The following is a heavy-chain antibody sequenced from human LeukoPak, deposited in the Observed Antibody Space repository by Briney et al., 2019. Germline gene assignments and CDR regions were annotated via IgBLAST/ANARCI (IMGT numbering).Heavy chain of an antibody. J-gene: IGHJ4*02. CDR3: ARAYYDFWSGARRFGSFDY. CDR1: GGSFSGYY. CDR2: ISHSGST. V-gene: IGHV4-34*01. Sequence: SETLSLTCAVYGGSFSGYYWSWIRQPPGKGLEWIGEISHSGSTNYNPSLKSRVTISVDTSKNQFSLKLSSVTAADTAVYYCARAYYDFWSGARRFGSFDYWGQGTLVTVSS. D-gene: IGHD3-3*01.